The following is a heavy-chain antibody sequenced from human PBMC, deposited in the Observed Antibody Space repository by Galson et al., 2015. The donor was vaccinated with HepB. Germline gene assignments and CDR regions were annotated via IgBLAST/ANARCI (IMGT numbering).Heavy chain of an antibody. CDR2: ISASGGST. CDR1: GFTFSSYA. V-gene: IGHV3-23*01. J-gene: IGHJ4*02. CDR3: AKDGGELYSGSYQVDH. D-gene: IGHD1-26*01. Sequence: LRLSCAASGFTFSSYAMSWVRQAPGKGLEWVSVISASGGSTFYADSVKGRFTILRDNPKNTLYLQMNSLRVEDTAVYYCAKDGGELYSGSYQVDHWGQGTLVTVSS.